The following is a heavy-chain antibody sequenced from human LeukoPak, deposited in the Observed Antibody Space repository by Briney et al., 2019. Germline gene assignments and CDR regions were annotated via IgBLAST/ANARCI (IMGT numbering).Heavy chain of an antibody. J-gene: IGHJ3*02. CDR3: TRQQLDAFDI. CDR2: INSDGSRT. V-gene: IGHV3-74*01. Sequence: GGSLSLSCAASGFTFSSYWMHWVRHAPAPGLVWVSRINSDGSRTTYADSVKGRFTISRDNAKNTLSLQMNSLRAEDTAVYYCTRQQLDAFDIWGPGTMVTVSS. D-gene: IGHD6-13*01. CDR1: GFTFSSYW.